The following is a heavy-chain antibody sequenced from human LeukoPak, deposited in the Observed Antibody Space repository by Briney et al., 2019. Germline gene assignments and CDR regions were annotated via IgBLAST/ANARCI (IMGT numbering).Heavy chain of an antibody. V-gene: IGHV1-8*01. J-gene: IGHJ6*03. CDR3: ARVARTMVRGVIPYYYYYMDV. CDR1: GYTFTSYD. Sequence: GASVKVSCKASGYTFTSYDINWVRQATGQGLEWMGWMNPNSGNTGYAQEFQGRVTMTRNTSISTAYMELSSLRSEDTAVYYCARVARTMVRGVIPYYYYYMDVWGKGTTVTISS. CDR2: MNPNSGNT. D-gene: IGHD3-10*01.